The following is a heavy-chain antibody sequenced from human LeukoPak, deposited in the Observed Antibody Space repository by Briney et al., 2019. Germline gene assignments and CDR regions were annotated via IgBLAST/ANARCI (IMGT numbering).Heavy chain of an antibody. V-gene: IGHV3-23*01. CDR3: AKGRGVTTVTHLDY. Sequence: LAGGSLRLSCAASGFTVSSNYMSWVRQAPGKGLEWVSAISGSGGSTYYADSVKGRFTISRDNSKNTLYLQMNSLRAEDTAVYYCAKGRGVTTVTHLDYWGQGTLVTVSS. J-gene: IGHJ4*02. D-gene: IGHD4-17*01. CDR2: ISGSGGST. CDR1: GFTVSSNY.